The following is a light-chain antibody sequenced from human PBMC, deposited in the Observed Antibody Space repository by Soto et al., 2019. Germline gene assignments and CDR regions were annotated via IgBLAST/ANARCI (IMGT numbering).Light chain of an antibody. J-gene: IGLJ3*02. V-gene: IGLV2-8*01. CDR2: EVS. CDR3: SSYAGSNDPWV. CDR1: SSDIGAYNY. Sequence: QSALTQPPSASGSPGQSVTISCTGTSSDIGAYNYVSWYQQHPGKAPKLIIHEVSNRPSGVSDRFSGSKSGNTASLTVSGLQAEDEADYYCSSYAGSNDPWVFGGGTKLTVL.